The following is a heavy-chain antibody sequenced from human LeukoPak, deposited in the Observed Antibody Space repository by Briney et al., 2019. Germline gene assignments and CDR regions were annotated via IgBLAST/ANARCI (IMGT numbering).Heavy chain of an antibody. CDR2: INPNSGGT. D-gene: IGHD4-17*01. CDR3: SRDRLGARVTLPLKWFGA. J-gene: IGHJ5*02. V-gene: IGHV1-2*02. CDR1: GYTFTGYY. Sequence: ASVKVSCKASGYTFTGYYMHWVRQAPGQGLEWMGWINPNSGGTNYAQKFQGRVTMTTDTYISTDYIELSRLRSDDTAVYYCSRDRLGARVTLPLKWFGAWGQGTLVTVSS.